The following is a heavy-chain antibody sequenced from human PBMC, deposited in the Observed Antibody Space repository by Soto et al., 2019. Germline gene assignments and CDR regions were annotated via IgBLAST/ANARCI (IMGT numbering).Heavy chain of an antibody. J-gene: IGHJ6*02. D-gene: IGHD6-13*01. CDR1: GGSISSTNW. CDR2: IYHSGST. V-gene: IGHV4-4*02. CDR3: ARMGQPLRREVYSYGMDV. Sequence: QVQLQESGPGLVKPSGTLSLTCAVSGGSISSTNWWSWVRQPPGKGLEWIGEIYHSGSTNSTPSLNSRVTISVDKSQNQFSLNLSSMTAADTAVYYCARMGQPLRREVYSYGMDVWGQGTTVTVSS.